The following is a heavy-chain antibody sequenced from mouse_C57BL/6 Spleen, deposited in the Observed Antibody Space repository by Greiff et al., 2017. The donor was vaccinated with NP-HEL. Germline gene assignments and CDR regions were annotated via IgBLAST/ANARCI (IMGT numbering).Heavy chain of an antibody. CDR2: IDPENGDT. D-gene: IGHD1-1*01. Sequence: EVKLQESGAELVRPGASVKLSCTASGFNIKDDYMHWVKQRPEQGLEWIGWIDPENGDTEYASKFQGKATITADTSSNTAYLQRSSLTSEDTAVYYCTTDYGSPDYWGQGTTLTVSS. J-gene: IGHJ2*01. CDR3: TTDYGSPDY. V-gene: IGHV14-4*01. CDR1: GFNIKDDY.